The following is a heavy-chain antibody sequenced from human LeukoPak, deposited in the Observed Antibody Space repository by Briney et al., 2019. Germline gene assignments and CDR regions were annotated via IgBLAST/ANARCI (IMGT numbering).Heavy chain of an antibody. CDR3: AKLIAAAGGYWYFDL. V-gene: IGHV4-30-2*01. D-gene: IGHD6-13*01. CDR2: IYHSGST. Sequence: SETLSLTCAVSGGSISSGGYSWSWIRQPPGKGLEWIGYIYHSGSTYYNPSLKSRVTISVDRSKNQFSLKLSSVTAADTAVYYFAKLIAAAGGYWYFDLWGRGTLVTVSS. CDR1: GGSISSGGYS. J-gene: IGHJ2*01.